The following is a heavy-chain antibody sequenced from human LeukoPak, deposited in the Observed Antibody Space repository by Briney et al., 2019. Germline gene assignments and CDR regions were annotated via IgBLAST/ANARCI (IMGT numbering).Heavy chain of an antibody. CDR3: AKPGVPAAIFPGWFDP. CDR2: ISYDGSNK. D-gene: IGHD2-2*01. CDR1: GLTFSSYG. Sequence: PGGSLRLSCAASGLTFSSYGMHWVRQAPGKGLEWVAVISYDGSNKYYADSVKGRFTISRDNSKNTLYLQMNSLRAEDTAVYYCAKPGVPAAIFPGWFDPWGQGTLVTVSS. V-gene: IGHV3-30*18. J-gene: IGHJ5*02.